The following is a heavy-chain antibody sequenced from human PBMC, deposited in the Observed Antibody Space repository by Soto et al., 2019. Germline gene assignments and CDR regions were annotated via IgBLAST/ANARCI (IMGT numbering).Heavy chain of an antibody. CDR1: GLSFSNHS. D-gene: IGHD2-2*01. CDR3: ARDPGGHYCTSTSCLYFFDH. Sequence: WGSRTVACAASGLSFSNHSMNWVRQAPGKGLEWVSTISDSGSTYYADSVKGRFTISRDNSKNTLYLQMNSLRAEDTAVYYCARDPGGHYCTSTSCLYFFDHWGQGTLVTVSS. J-gene: IGHJ4*02. CDR2: ISDSGST. V-gene: IGHV3-23*01.